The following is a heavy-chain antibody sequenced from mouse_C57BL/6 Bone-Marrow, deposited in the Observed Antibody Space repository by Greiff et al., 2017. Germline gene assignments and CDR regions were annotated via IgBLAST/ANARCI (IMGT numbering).Heavy chain of an antibody. CDR3: ANGYYDGSCFAY. CDR2: IDPSDSYT. V-gene: IGHV1-69*01. D-gene: IGHD1-1*01. CDR1: GYTFTSYW. J-gene: IGHJ3*01. Sequence: QVQLQQPGAELVMPGASVKLSCKASGYTFTSYWMHWVKQRPGQGLEWIGEIDPSDSYTNYTQKFKGQSTLTVDKSSSTAYMQLSSLTTEDSAVYYCANGYYDGSCFAYWGQGTLVTVSA.